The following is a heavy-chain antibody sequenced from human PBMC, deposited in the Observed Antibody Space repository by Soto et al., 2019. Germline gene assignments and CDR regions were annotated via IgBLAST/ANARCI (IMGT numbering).Heavy chain of an antibody. CDR3: ARHVSARDDLAL. V-gene: IGHV5-10-1*01. J-gene: IGHJ2*01. D-gene: IGHD1-1*01. CDR1: GYRFNDYW. CDR2: IDPSDSQI. Sequence: GESLKISCQGSGYRFNDYWISWVGQIPGKVLELMGRIDPSDSQIKYSPSFQGHITISRDKSFSTAYLEWKSLKTSDTSIDSWARHVSARDDLALWRRGPLVDVSS.